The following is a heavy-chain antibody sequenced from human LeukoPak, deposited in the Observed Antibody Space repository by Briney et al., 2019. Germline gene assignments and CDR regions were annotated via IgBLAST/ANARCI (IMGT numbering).Heavy chain of an antibody. CDR1: GLSFSSYW. Sequence: GGSLRLSCAASGLSFSSYWMNWVRQAPGKGLEWVAKIKQDGSDKYYVDSVKGRFTISRDNAKKSLYLQMDSLRVEDTAVYYCARWGALAGTFDYWGQGTLVTVSS. CDR2: IKQDGSDK. D-gene: IGHD6-19*01. CDR3: ARWGALAGTFDY. V-gene: IGHV3-7*01. J-gene: IGHJ4*02.